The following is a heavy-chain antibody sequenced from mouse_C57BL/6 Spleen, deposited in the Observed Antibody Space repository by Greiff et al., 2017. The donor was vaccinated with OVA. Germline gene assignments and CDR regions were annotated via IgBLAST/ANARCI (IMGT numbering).Heavy chain of an antibody. V-gene: IGHV1-76*01. D-gene: IGHD1-1*01. CDR2: IYPGSGNT. J-gene: IGHJ2*01. Sequence: QVQLKQSGAELVRPGASVKLSCKASGYTFTDYYINWVKQRPGQGLEWIARIYPGSGNTYYNEKFKGKATLTAEKSSSTAYMQLSSLTSEDSAVYFCARGDYGRGDYWGQGTTLTVSS. CDR3: ARGDYGRGDY. CDR1: GYTFTDYY.